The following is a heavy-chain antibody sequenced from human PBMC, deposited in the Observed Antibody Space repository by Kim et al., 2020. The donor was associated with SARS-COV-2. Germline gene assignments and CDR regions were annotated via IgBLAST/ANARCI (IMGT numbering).Heavy chain of an antibody. D-gene: IGHD6-13*01. V-gene: IGHV4-39*07. CDR3: ARDLGGAAAGKGDY. CDR1: GGSISSSSYY. CDR2: IYYSGST. Sequence: SETLSLTCTVSGGSISSSSYYWGWIRQPPGKGLEWIGSIYYSGSTYYNPSLKSRVTISVDTSKNQFSLKLSSVTAADTAVYYCARDLGGAAAGKGDYWGQGTLVTVSS. J-gene: IGHJ4*02.